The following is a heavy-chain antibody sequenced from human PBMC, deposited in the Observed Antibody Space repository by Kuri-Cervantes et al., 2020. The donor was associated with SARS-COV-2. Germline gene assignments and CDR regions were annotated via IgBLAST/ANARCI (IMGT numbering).Heavy chain of an antibody. CDR2: IKQDGSEK. Sequence: GGSLRLSCAASGFTFSGYWMSWVRQAPGKGLEWVANIKQDGSEKYYVDSVKGRFTISRDNAKNSLYLQMNSLRAEDTAVYYCAGDCSGGSCHFDYWGQGTLVTVSS. D-gene: IGHD2-15*01. V-gene: IGHV3-7*01. J-gene: IGHJ4*02. CDR1: GFTFSGYW. CDR3: AGDCSGGSCHFDY.